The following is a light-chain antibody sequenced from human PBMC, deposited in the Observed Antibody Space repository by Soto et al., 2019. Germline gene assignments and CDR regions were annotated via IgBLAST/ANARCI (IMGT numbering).Light chain of an antibody. J-gene: IGLJ1*01. CDR2: DVS. CDR3: SSYTSVNLYV. V-gene: IGLV2-14*03. CDR1: RSDVGGYKH. Sequence: QSLLTQPASVSGSPGQSISISCTGIRSDVGGYKHVSWYQQHPGKVPRLIIFDVSSRPSGVSHRFSGSKSGDTASLTISGLQAEDEADYYCSSYTSVNLYVFGTGTKVTVL.